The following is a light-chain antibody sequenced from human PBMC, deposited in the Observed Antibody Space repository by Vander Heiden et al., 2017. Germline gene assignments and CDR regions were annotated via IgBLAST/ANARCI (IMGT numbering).Light chain of an antibody. V-gene: IGKV1-39*01. CDR2: AAS. Sequence: DIQMTQSPSSLSASVGDRVTITCRASQSISSYLNWYQQKPGKAPKLLIYAASSLQSGVPSRFSGRGSEDFATYYCQQSYSTPRTFGPGTKVDIK. J-gene: IGKJ3*01. CDR3: QQSYSTPRT. CDR1: QSISSY.